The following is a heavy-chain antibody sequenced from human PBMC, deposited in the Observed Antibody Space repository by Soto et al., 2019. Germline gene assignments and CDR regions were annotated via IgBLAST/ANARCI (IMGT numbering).Heavy chain of an antibody. Sequence: QVQLVQSGAEVRKPGASVKVSCKASGYTFTTYGISWVRQAHGQGLEWMGWISGYNGHTKYAQKFQGRVTMTTDTATSTVYMDLRSLRSDDTAVYYCAREGEMPYYYYGLDVWGQGTTFTVSS. CDR1: GYTFTTYG. CDR2: ISGYNGHT. J-gene: IGHJ6*02. D-gene: IGHD3-16*01. V-gene: IGHV1-18*01. CDR3: AREGEMPYYYYGLDV.